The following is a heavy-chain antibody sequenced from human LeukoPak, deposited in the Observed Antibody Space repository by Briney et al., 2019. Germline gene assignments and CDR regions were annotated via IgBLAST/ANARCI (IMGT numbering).Heavy chain of an antibody. CDR1: GDSITITNYY. D-gene: IGHD3-10*01. J-gene: IGHJ4*02. CDR3: ARGRGAYYYGSGSYNY. V-gene: IGHV4-39*07. CDR2: IYHDGST. Sequence: SETLSLTCTVSGDSITITNYYWGWIRQPPGKGLEWVGNIYHDGSTYYNPSLKSRVSISVDTSKNQFSLKLSSVTAADTAVYYCARGRGAYYYGSGSYNYWGQGTLVTVSS.